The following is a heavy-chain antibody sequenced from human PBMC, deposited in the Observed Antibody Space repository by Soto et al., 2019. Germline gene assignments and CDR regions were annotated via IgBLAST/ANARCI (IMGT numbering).Heavy chain of an antibody. CDR1: GFTFSSYS. J-gene: IGHJ6*02. V-gene: IGHV3-48*01. Sequence: GGSLRLSCVASGFTFSSYSMNWVRQAPGKGLEWISYISGSSDNKHYADSVEGRFTISRDNAKNSLYLQMHSLRAEDTAVYYCAKGSGASSSTTSYYYYGMDVWGQGTTVTVSS. CDR3: AKGSGASSSTTSYYYYGMDV. D-gene: IGHD6-6*01. CDR2: ISGSSDNK.